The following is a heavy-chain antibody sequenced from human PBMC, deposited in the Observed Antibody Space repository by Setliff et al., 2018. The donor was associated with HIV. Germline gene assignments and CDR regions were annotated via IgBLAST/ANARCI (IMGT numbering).Heavy chain of an antibody. CDR3: ARCGYSYGYGDY. CDR1: RGSLSSGGYY. J-gene: IGHJ4*02. CDR2: SYHSGSP. D-gene: IGHD5-18*01. V-gene: IGHV4-31*03. Sequence: KTSETLSLTCSVFRGSLSSGGYYWSWIRQHPGKGLEWIGYSYHSGSPSYNPSLKSRTTISVDTSKNEFSLKLSSVTAADTAVYYCARCGYSYGYGDYWGQGTLVTVSS.